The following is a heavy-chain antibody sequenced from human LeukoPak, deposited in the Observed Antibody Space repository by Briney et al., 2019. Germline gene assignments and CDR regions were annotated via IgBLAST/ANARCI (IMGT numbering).Heavy chain of an antibody. D-gene: IGHD2-2*02. V-gene: IGHV4-39*01. CDR2: IYYSGST. CDR3: ARTRINIVVVPAAIIAPFDY. CDR1: GGSISSSSYY. Sequence: SETLSLTCTVSGGSISSSSYYWGWIRQPPGKGLEWIVSIYYSGSTYYNPSLKSRVTISVYTSKNQFSLKLSSVTAADTAVYYCARTRINIVVVPAAIIAPFDYWGQGTPVTVSS. J-gene: IGHJ4*02.